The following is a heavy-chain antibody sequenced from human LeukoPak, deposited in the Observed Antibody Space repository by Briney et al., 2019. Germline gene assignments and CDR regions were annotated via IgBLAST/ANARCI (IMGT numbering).Heavy chain of an antibody. CDR2: IKQDGSEK. Sequence: GGSLRLSCAASGFTFSSYWISWVRQAPGKGLEWVANIKQDGSEKYYVDSVKGRFTISRDNAKNSLYLQMNSLRAEDTAVYYCARVYDFWSGYPLPYFDYWGQGTLVTVSS. V-gene: IGHV3-7*01. J-gene: IGHJ4*02. CDR1: GFTFSSYW. CDR3: ARVYDFWSGYPLPYFDY. D-gene: IGHD3-3*01.